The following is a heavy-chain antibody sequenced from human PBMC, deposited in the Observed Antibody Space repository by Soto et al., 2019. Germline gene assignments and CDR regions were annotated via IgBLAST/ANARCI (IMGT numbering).Heavy chain of an antibody. CDR3: ARDPHEFWTSYWFDP. CDR2: IGAYDGKT. CDR1: GYPSNTYG. V-gene: IGHV1-18*01. D-gene: IGHD3-3*01. Sequence: ASVKVSCKTSGYPSNTYGINWVRQAPGQGLELMGWIGAYDGKTMYAEKFQGRVTMTTDTSTSTAYMELRSLRSDDTAIYYCARDPHEFWTSYWFDPWGQGTPVTVSS. J-gene: IGHJ5*02.